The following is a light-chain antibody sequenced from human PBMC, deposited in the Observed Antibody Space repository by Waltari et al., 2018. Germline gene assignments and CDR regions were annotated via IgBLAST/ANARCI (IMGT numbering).Light chain of an antibody. CDR2: AVS. V-gene: IGKV1-12*01. CDR3: QQANSFPL. CDR1: QGIISL. Sequence: DIQMTQSPSSVSPAVGDRVTITCRASQGIISLIAWYQQRPGKAPNLLIYAVSSLQSGVPSRFTGGRSGTDFTLTISSLKPEGFATYYCQQANSFPLFGGGTKVEIK. J-gene: IGKJ4*01.